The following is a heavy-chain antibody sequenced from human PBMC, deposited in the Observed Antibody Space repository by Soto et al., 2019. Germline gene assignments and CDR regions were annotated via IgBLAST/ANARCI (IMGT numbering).Heavy chain of an antibody. CDR2: INHSGST. CDR3: ARGKVAVAGNLDY. Sequence: SSETLSLTCAVYGGSFSGYYWSWIRQPPGKGLEWIGEINHSGSTNYNPSLKSRVTISVDTSKNQFSLKLSSVTAADTAVYYCARGKVAVAGNLDYWGQGTLVTVSS. CDR1: GGSFSGYY. J-gene: IGHJ4*02. V-gene: IGHV4-34*01. D-gene: IGHD6-19*01.